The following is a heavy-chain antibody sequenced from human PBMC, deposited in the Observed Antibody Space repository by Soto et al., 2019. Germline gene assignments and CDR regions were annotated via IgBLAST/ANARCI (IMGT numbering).Heavy chain of an antibody. V-gene: IGHV3-7*01. J-gene: IGHJ4*02. CDR3: ARVRIVATIGEYLYYFDX. D-gene: IGHD5-12*01. CDR1: GFTFSSYW. Sequence: GFTFSSYWMSWVRQAPGKWLEWVANIKQDGIEKYYFDSVKGRFTISRDNAKNSLYLQMNSLRADDTAVYYCARVRIVATIGEYLYYFDXWGQVTLVTVSX. CDR2: IKQDGIEK.